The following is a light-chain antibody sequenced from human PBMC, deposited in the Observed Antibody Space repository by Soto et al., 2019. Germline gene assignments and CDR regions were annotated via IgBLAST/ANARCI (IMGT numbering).Light chain of an antibody. CDR3: QQGGNWPLT. Sequence: ESVLTQSPGTLSLSPGERATLSCRASQSVSSHLAWYQQKRGQAPRLLIYDASSRASGIPARFSGSGSGTDFTLTISSLEPEDFAVYYCQQGGNWPLTFGQGTRLEIK. V-gene: IGKV3-11*01. CDR1: QSVSSH. J-gene: IGKJ5*01. CDR2: DAS.